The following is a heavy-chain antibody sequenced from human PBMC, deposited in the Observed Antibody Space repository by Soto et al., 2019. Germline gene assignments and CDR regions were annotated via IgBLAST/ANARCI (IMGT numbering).Heavy chain of an antibody. CDR2: IYHSGST. CDR3: ARGSPVTTDY. V-gene: IGHV4-30-2*01. Sequence: SETLSLTCTVSGGSISSGGYSWSWIRQPPGKGLEWIGYIYHSGSTYYNPSLKSRVTISVDRSKNQFSLKLSSVTAADTAVYYCARGSPVTTDYWGQGTLVTVSS. D-gene: IGHD4-17*01. J-gene: IGHJ4*02. CDR1: GGSISSGGYS.